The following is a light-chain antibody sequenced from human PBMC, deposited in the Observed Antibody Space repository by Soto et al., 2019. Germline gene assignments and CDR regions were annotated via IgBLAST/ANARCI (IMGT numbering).Light chain of an antibody. J-gene: IGKJ5*01. CDR3: QQRNVWPPIT. Sequence: EIVLTQSPGTLSLSPGERVALSCRASQTVTFSYLAWYQQKPGQAPRLLIFGASTRATGIPDRFRGSGSGTDFTLTINSLEPEDFAVYYCQQRNVWPPITFGQGTRLEIK. CDR1: QTVTFSY. V-gene: IGKV3D-20*02. CDR2: GAS.